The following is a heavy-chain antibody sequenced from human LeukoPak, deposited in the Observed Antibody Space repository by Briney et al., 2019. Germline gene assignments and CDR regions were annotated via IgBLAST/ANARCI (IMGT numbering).Heavy chain of an antibody. D-gene: IGHD3-10*01. Sequence: SGTLSLTCTASGGSISSYYWSWIRQPAGKGLEWIGRIYTSGSTNYNPSLKSRVTMSVDTSKNKLSLKLSSVTAADPAVYYCARGGESPPDISFDYWGQGTLVTVSS. V-gene: IGHV4-4*07. CDR1: GGSISSYY. CDR2: IYTSGST. CDR3: ARGGESPPDISFDY. J-gene: IGHJ4*02.